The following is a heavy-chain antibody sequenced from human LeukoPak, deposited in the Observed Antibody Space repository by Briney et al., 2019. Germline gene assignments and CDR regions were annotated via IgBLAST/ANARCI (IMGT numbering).Heavy chain of an antibody. V-gene: IGHV1-2*04. CDR2: INPNSGGT. J-gene: IGHJ4*02. D-gene: IGHD5-18*01. Sequence: ASVKVSCKASGYTLTGYYMHWVRQAPGQGLERMGWINPNSGGTNYAQKFQGWVTMTRDTSISTAYMELSRLRSDDTAVYYCARHNTAMVGYYFDYWGQGTLVTVSS. CDR1: GYTLTGYY. CDR3: ARHNTAMVGYYFDY.